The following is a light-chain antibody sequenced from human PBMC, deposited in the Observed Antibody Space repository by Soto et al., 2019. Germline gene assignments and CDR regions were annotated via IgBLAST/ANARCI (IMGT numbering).Light chain of an antibody. Sequence: QSALTQPASVSGSPGQSITISCTGTSSDVGDYNYVSWYQQHPGKAPKLMIYDVSNRPSGVSNRFSGSKSGNTASLTISGLQAEDEADYYCSSYTSSSTKRIFGGGTKLTV. CDR1: SSDVGDYNY. J-gene: IGLJ2*01. CDR2: DVS. V-gene: IGLV2-14*01. CDR3: SSYTSSSTKRI.